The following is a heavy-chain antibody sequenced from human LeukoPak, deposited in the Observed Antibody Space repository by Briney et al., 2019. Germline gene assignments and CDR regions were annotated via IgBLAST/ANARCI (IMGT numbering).Heavy chain of an antibody. V-gene: IGHV4-59*01. CDR2: MSYSGST. Sequence: SETLSLTCTGPSASISSYHWRWLRQPPGKGLEWIAYMSYSGSTNYNPSLKSRVTISIDTTKNHFSLKMSSVTAADTAVYHCARARTGYDFDYWGQGTLVTVSS. D-gene: IGHD1-14*01. CDR3: ARARTGYDFDY. J-gene: IGHJ4*02. CDR1: SASISSYH.